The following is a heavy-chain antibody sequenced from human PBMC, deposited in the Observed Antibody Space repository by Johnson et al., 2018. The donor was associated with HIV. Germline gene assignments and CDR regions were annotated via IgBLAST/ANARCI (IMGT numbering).Heavy chain of an antibody. CDR3: AREEPRDNDAFDI. D-gene: IGHD1-1*01. J-gene: IGHJ3*02. Sequence: VQLVESGGGVVQPGRSLRLSCAASGLTLSHYGMHWVRQAPGKGLEWVALISYDGSNEYYADSVKGRFTISRDNSKNTLYLQMHSLRAEDTALYYCAREEPRDNDAFDIWGQGTMVTVSS. CDR1: GLTLSHYG. V-gene: IGHV3-30*03. CDR2: ISYDGSNE.